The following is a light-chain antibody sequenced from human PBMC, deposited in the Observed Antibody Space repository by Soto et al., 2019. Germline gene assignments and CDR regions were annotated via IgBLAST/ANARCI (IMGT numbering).Light chain of an antibody. CDR3: QQYNSYTWT. Sequence: DIQVTQSPSTLSASVLDRGTITFRASQSISSWLAWYQQKPGKAPKLLIYDASSLESGVPSRFSGSGSGTEFTLTISSLQPDDFATYYCQQYNSYTWTFGQGTKVDI. J-gene: IGKJ1*01. CDR2: DAS. CDR1: QSISSW. V-gene: IGKV1-5*01.